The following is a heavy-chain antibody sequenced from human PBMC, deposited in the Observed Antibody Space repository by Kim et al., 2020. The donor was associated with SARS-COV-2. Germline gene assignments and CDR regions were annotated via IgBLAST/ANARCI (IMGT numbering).Heavy chain of an antibody. Sequence: QKFQGRVTSTRDTSASTAYMEPSSLRSEDTAVYYCASSRAPYGDYVAFDYWGQGTLVTVSS. CDR3: ASSRAPYGDYVAFDY. D-gene: IGHD4-17*01. J-gene: IGHJ4*02. V-gene: IGHV1-3*01.